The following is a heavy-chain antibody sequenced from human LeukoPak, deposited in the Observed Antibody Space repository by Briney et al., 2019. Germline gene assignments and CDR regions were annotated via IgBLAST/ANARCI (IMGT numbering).Heavy chain of an antibody. CDR3: TRHQDLGYPSWFDP. CDR2: IYYSGIT. CDR1: GVSISSSDYS. Sequence: KPSETLSLTCTVSGVSISSSDYSWGWIRQPPGKGLEWIASIYYSGITYYNTPLKSRVTISVDTSKNQFSLKLSSVTAADTAVYYCTRHQDLGYPSWFDPWGQGTLVTVSS. J-gene: IGHJ5*02. D-gene: IGHD3-16*02. V-gene: IGHV4-39*01.